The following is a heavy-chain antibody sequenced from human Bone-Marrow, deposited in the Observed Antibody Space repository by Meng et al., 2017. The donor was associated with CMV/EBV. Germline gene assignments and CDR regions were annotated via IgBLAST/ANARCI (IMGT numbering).Heavy chain of an antibody. CDR3: GHRDHITTVTTRFDY. J-gene: IGHJ4*02. Sequence: SGPTLVKPTQTLTLTCTFSRFSLSTSGVGVGWIRQPPGKSLEWLALIYWNDDKRYSPSLKSRLTITKDTSKNQVVLTMTNMDPVDTATYYCGHRDHITTVTTRFDYWGQGTLVTVSS. CDR1: RFSLSTSGVG. V-gene: IGHV2-5*01. CDR2: IYWNDDK. D-gene: IGHD4-17*01.